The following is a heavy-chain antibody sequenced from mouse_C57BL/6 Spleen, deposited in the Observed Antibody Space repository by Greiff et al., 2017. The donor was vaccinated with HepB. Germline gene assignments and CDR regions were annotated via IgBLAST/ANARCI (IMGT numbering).Heavy chain of an antibody. J-gene: IGHJ2*01. D-gene: IGHD2-5*01. Sequence: VQLQQPGAELVKPGASVKMSCKASGYTFTSYWITWVKQRPGQGLEWIGDIYPGSGSTNYNEKFKSKATLTVDTSSITAYMQLSSLTSEDSAVYYCARGAIRSNYYFDYWGQGTTLTVSS. CDR1: GYTFTSYW. CDR2: IYPGSGST. V-gene: IGHV1-55*01. CDR3: ARGAIRSNYYFDY.